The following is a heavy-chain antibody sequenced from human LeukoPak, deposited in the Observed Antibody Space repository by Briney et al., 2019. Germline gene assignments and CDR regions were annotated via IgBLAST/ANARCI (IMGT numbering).Heavy chain of an antibody. CDR3: ARGQWNDY. J-gene: IGHJ4*02. V-gene: IGHV4-39*07. CDR2: IYYSGST. Sequence: SETLSLTCTVSGGSISSSSYYWGWIRQPPGKGLEWIGSIYYSGSTYYNPSLKSRVTISVDTSKNQFSLKLSSVTAADTAVYYCARGQWNDYWGQGTLVTVSS. CDR1: GGSISSSSYY. D-gene: IGHD6-19*01.